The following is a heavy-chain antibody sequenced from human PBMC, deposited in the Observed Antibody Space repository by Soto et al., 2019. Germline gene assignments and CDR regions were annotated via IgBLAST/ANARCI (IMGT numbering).Heavy chain of an antibody. D-gene: IGHD2-8*01. V-gene: IGHV1-8*01. CDR2: MNPNTGNT. CDR1: GYTFTSFD. CDR3: ARPKYCTNGVCSNNWFDP. Sequence: QVQLVQSGAEVKKPGASVKVSCRASGYTFTSFDINWVRQATGQGLEWMGWMNPNTGNTGYAQTFQGRVTMTRNTSISTAYMELSGLRSEDTAVYYCARPKYCTNGVCSNNWFDPWGQGTLVTVSS. J-gene: IGHJ5*02.